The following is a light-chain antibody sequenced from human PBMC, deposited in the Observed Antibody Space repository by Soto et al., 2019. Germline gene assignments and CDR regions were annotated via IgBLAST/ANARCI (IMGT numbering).Light chain of an antibody. J-gene: IGKJ2*01. V-gene: IGKV3-20*01. Sequence: IVLSQSPGTLSVSPGERVTLSCRGSQTFTSGHLAWYQQRPGQAPRLLIYETSTRAAGIPDRFSASASGTDFTLTVSRLEPEDFAIYYCQDYGGSPLYTFVQGTKVEVK. CDR3: QDYGGSPLYT. CDR2: ETS. CDR1: QTFTSGH.